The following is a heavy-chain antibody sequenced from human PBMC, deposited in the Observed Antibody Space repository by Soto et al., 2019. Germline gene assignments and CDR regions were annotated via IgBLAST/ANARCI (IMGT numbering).Heavy chain of an antibody. CDR1: GFTFSSYW. J-gene: IGHJ4*02. D-gene: IGHD1-26*01. CDR2: INSDGSST. V-gene: IGHV3-74*01. Sequence: GGSLRLSCAASGFTFSSYWMHWVRQAPGKGLVWVSRINSDGSSTSYADSVKGRFTISRDNAKNTLYLQMNSLRAEDTAVYYCASYSGSFTTFDYWGQGTLVTVSS. CDR3: ASYSGSFTTFDY.